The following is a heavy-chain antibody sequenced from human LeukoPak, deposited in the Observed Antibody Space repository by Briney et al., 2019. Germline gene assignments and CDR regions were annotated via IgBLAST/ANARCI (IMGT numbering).Heavy chain of an antibody. Sequence: SETLSLTCTVSGGSIGSSSYYWGWIRQPPGKGLNWIGSIYYSGSTYYNPSLKSRVTISVDTSRDQFSLKLSSVTAADTAVYYCARGYSSAKAYYYYYYYMDVWGKGTTVTVSS. CDR2: IYYSGST. J-gene: IGHJ6*03. CDR3: ARGYSSAKAYYYYYYYMDV. D-gene: IGHD6-25*01. CDR1: GGSIGSSSYY. V-gene: IGHV4-39*07.